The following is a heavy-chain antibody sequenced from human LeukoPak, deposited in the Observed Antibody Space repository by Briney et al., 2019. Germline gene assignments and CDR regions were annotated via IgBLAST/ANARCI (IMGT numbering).Heavy chain of an antibody. CDR3: ARDPRAGYCSSTSCYTPY. D-gene: IGHD2-2*02. V-gene: IGHV3-48*01. J-gene: IGHJ4*02. Sequence: GGSLRLSCAASGFTFSSYSMNWVRQAPGKGLEWVSYISSSSSTIYYADSVKGRFTISRDNAKNSLYLQMNSLRAEDTAVYYCARDPRAGYCSSTSCYTPYWGQGTLVTVSS. CDR2: ISSSSSTI. CDR1: GFTFSSYS.